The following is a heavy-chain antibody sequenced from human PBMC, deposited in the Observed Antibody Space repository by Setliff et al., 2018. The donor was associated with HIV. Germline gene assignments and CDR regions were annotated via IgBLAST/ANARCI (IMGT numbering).Heavy chain of an antibody. CDR3: ARNIEWEPYAFDI. V-gene: IGHV4-38-2*02. Sequence: PSETLSLTCTVTGYSISSGYYWAWIRQPPGKGLEWIGYIYHAGNTYYNPSLKSRVTISVDTSKNQFSLKLTSVTAADTAVYYCARNIEWEPYAFDIWGQGTMVTVSS. CDR1: GYSISSGYY. D-gene: IGHD1-26*01. J-gene: IGHJ3*02. CDR2: IYHAGNT.